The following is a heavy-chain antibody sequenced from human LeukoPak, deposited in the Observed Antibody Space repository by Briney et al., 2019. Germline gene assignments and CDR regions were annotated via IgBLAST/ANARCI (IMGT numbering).Heavy chain of an antibody. CDR2: IYYSGST. D-gene: IGHD6-13*01. CDR1: GGSISSGDYY. Sequence: SETLSLTCTVSGGSISSGDYYWSWIRQPPGKGLQWIGYIYYSGSTYYNPSLKSRVTISVDTSKNQFSLKLSSVTAADTAVYYCARGIAAAGLDVWGKGTTVTVSS. J-gene: IGHJ6*04. CDR3: ARGIAAAGLDV. V-gene: IGHV4-30-4*08.